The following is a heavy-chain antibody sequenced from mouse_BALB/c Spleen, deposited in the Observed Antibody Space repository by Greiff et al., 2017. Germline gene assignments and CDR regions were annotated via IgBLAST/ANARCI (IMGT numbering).Heavy chain of an antibody. D-gene: IGHD1-1*02. Sequence: EVHLVESGGGLVQPGGSRKLSCAASGFTFSSFGMHWVRQAPEKGLEWVAYISSGSSTIYYADTVKGRFTISRDNPKNTLFLQMTSLRSEDTAMYYCARSNGPYAMDYWGQGTSVTVSS. J-gene: IGHJ4*01. V-gene: IGHV5-17*02. CDR1: GFTFSSFG. CDR2: ISSGSSTI. CDR3: ARSNGPYAMDY.